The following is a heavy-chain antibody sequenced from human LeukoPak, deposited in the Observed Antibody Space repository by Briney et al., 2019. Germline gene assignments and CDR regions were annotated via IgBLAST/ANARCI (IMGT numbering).Heavy chain of an antibody. CDR2: INHSGST. D-gene: IGHD6-13*01. CDR3: RGHYSSSWYYFDY. CDR1: GGSFSGYY. Sequence: KPSETLSLTCAVYGGSFSGYYWSWIRQPPGKGLDWIGEINHSGSTNYNPSLKSRVTISVDTSKNQFSLKLSSVTAADTAVYYCRGHYSSSWYYFDYWGQGNLVTVSS. V-gene: IGHV4-34*01. J-gene: IGHJ4*02.